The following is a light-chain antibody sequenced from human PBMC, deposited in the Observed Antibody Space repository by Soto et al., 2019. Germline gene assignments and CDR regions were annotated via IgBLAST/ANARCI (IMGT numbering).Light chain of an antibody. CDR3: QQYGSSPLS. J-gene: IGKJ4*01. V-gene: IGKV3-20*01. Sequence: EIVVTQSPGTLSLSPGERVTLSCRASQSVSSSYLAWYQQTPGQAPRLLIYGASSRATGIPDRFSGSGSGTDFTLTISRLESEDCEVYYCQQYGSSPLSFGGGTKVEI. CDR2: GAS. CDR1: QSVSSSY.